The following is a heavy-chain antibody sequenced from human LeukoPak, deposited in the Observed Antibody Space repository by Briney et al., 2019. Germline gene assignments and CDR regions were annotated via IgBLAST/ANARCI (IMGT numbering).Heavy chain of an antibody. D-gene: IGHD3-9*01. J-gene: IGHJ4*02. Sequence: GRSLRLSCAASGFTFSSYGMYWVRQAPGKGLEWVAVISYDGSNKYYADSVKGRFTISRDNSKNTLYLQMNSLRAEDTAVYYCAKDSKYYDILTGYSHFDYWGQGTLVTVSS. V-gene: IGHV3-30*18. CDR2: ISYDGSNK. CDR1: GFTFSSYG. CDR3: AKDSKYYDILTGYSHFDY.